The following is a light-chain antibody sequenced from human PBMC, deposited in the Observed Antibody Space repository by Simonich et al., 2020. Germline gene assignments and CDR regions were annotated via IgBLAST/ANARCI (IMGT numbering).Light chain of an antibody. CDR1: SSNLGSNY. V-gene: IGLV1-47*01. CDR2: RNN. J-gene: IGLJ3*02. CDR3: AAWDDSLSGV. Sequence: SVLTQPPSASGTPGQRVPISCSGSSSNLGSNYVYWYQQLPGTAPKLLIYRNNQRPSGVPDRFSGAKSGTSPSLAISGLRSEDEADYYGAAWDDSLSGVFGGGTKLTVL.